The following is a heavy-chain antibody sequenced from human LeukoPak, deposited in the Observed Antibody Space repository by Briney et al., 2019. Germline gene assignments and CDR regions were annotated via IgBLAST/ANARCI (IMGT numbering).Heavy chain of an antibody. CDR2: IIPILGIA. V-gene: IGHV1-69*04. J-gene: IGHJ5*02. D-gene: IGHD3-10*01. CDR3: ARVPMVRGVIHNWFDP. Sequence: SVKVSCKASGGTFSSYAISWVRQALGQGLEWMGRIIPILGIANYAQKFQGRVTITADKSTSTAYMELSSLRSEDTAVYYCARVPMVRGVIHNWFDPWGQGTLVTVSS. CDR1: GGTFSSYA.